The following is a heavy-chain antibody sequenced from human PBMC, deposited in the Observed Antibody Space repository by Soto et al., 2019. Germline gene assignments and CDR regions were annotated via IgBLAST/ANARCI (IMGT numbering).Heavy chain of an antibody. J-gene: IGHJ3*02. CDR1: GFTFSSYG. CDR2: IWYDGSNK. D-gene: IGHD5-18*01. CDR3: ARDPNGIQLLTYHAFDI. V-gene: IGHV3-33*01. Sequence: GGSLRLSCAASGFTFSSYGMHWVRQAPGKGLEWVAVIWYDGSNKYYADSVKGRFTISRDNSKNTLYLQMNSLRAEDTAVYYCARDPNGIQLLTYHAFDIWGQGTMVTVSS.